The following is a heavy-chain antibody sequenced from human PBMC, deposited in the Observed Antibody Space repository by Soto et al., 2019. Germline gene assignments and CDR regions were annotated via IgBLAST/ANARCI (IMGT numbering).Heavy chain of an antibody. D-gene: IGHD5-12*01. V-gene: IGHV3-21*01. CDR2: ISGTDRSI. J-gene: IGHJ6*02. Sequence: EVQLVESGGGLVKPGGSLRLSCAASGFTFSSYTMNWVRQAPGKGLEWVSSISGTDRSIYDADSVKGRFTISRDNSKNSLYLQMNSLRAEDTAVYYCARIVATMYYYYYGMDVWGQGTTVTVSS. CDR1: GFTFSSYT. CDR3: ARIVATMYYYYYGMDV.